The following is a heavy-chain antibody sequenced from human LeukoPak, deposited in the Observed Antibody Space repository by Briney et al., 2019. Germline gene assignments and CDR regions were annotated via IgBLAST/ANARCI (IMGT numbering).Heavy chain of an antibody. Sequence: GGSLRLSCAASGFTFSSYWMSWVRQAPGKGLEWVANIKQDGSEKYYVDSVKGRFTISRDNAKNSLYLQMNSLRAEDTAVYFCARDDGGNFNDAFDIWGQGTMVTVSS. V-gene: IGHV3-7*01. D-gene: IGHD4-23*01. J-gene: IGHJ3*02. CDR2: IKQDGSEK. CDR1: GFTFSSYW. CDR3: ARDDGGNFNDAFDI.